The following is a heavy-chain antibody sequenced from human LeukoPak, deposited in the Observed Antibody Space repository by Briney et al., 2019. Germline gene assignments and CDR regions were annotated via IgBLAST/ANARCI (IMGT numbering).Heavy chain of an antibody. Sequence: GGSLRLSCSASGFTFSTSAMHWVRQAPGKGLEYVSAISGSGSTTNYADSVKGRFTISRDNSKNTLNLQMSSLRVEDTAVYYCVKRLGGSGSYYDYWGQGTLVTVSS. D-gene: IGHD3-10*01. J-gene: IGHJ4*02. V-gene: IGHV3-64D*09. CDR1: GFTFSTSA. CDR2: ISGSGSTT. CDR3: VKRLGGSGSYYDY.